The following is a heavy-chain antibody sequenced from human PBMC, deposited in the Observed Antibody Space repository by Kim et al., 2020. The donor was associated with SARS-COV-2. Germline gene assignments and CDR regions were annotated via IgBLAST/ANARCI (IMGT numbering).Heavy chain of an antibody. CDR1: GGSISSSSYY. J-gene: IGHJ4*01. D-gene: IGHD2-15*01. CDR3: ARVHCSGGSCPCFFDY. V-gene: IGHV4-39*07. CDR2: IYYSGST. Sequence: SETLSLTCTVSGGSISSSSYYWGWIRQPPGKGLEWIGSIYYSGSTYYNPSLKSRVTISVDTSKNQFSLKLSSVTAADTAVYYCARVHCSGGSCPCFFDY.